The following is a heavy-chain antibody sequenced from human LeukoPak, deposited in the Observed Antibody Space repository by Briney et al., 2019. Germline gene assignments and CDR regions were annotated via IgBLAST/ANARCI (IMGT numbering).Heavy chain of an antibody. V-gene: IGHV3-23*01. J-gene: IGHJ4*02. CDR3: AKDGNGQWLARLFDY. CDR2: ISGSGGST. CDR1: GFTFSDYY. Sequence: PGGSLRLSCAASGFTFSDYYMSWVRQAPGKGLEWVSAISGSGGSTYYADSVKGRFTISRDNSKNTLYLQMNSLRAEDTAVYYCAKDGNGQWLARLFDYWGQGTLVTVSS. D-gene: IGHD6-19*01.